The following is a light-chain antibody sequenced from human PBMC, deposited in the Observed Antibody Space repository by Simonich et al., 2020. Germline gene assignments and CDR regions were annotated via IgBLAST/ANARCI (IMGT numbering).Light chain of an antibody. Sequence: DIVMTQSPDSLAASLGDRATINCKSSQSVLYSSTNKNYLAWSQQKPGQPPKLIIYWESTRESGVQDRCRGRGSGTAFTLTISSLQAEDVAGYYCQQYYSTPLTFGGGTKVEIK. CDR1: QSVLYSSTNKNY. CDR3: QQYYSTPLT. J-gene: IGKJ4*01. V-gene: IGKV4-1*01. CDR2: WES.